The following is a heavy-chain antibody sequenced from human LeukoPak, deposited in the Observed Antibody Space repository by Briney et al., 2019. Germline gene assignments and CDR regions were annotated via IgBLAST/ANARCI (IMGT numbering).Heavy chain of an antibody. CDR3: ERDDNWGFDY. CDR1: GFTFSSYS. CDR2: ISSSSGYI. J-gene: IGHJ4*02. V-gene: IGHV3-21*01. Sequence: GGSLRLSCAASGFTFSSYSMNWVRQAPGKGLEWVSSISSSSGYIYYADSVKGRFTISRDNAKNSLYLQMNSLRAEDTAFYYCERDDNWGFDYWGQGALVTVSS. D-gene: IGHD7-27*01.